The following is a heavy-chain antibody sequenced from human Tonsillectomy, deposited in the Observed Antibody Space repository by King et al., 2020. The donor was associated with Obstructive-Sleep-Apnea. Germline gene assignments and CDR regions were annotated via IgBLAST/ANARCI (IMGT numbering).Heavy chain of an antibody. V-gene: IGHV4-59*01. CDR2: IYYSGST. CDR1: GGSISSYY. CDR3: ARGNYYDSSGYYSDAFDI. J-gene: IGHJ3*02. D-gene: IGHD3-22*01. Sequence: VQLQESGPGLVKPSETLSLTCTVSGGSISSYYWSWIRQPPGKGLEWIGYIYYSGSTNYNPSLKSRVTISVDTSKNQFSLKLSSVTAADTAVYYCARGNYYDSSGYYSDAFDIWGQGTVVTVSS.